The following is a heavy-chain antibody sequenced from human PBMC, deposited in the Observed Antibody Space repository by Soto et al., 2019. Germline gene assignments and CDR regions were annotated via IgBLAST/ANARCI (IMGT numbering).Heavy chain of an antibody. V-gene: IGHV3-30-3*01. Sequence: QVQLVEFGGGVVQPGRSLRLSCAASRFTFSNYAMHWVRQAPGKGLQWVALISFDGSTKYYADSVKGRLTISRDNSKNTLYLQMNSLRAEDTAVYYCARSPGYCSTTRCYGRDFAMDVWGQGTTVTVSS. CDR2: ISFDGSTK. J-gene: IGHJ6*02. CDR1: RFTFSNYA. CDR3: ARSPGYCSTTRCYGRDFAMDV. D-gene: IGHD2-2*01.